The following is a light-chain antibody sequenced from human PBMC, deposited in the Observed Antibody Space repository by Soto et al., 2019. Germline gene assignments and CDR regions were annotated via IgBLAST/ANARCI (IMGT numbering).Light chain of an antibody. Sequence: ETVMTQSPATLSVSPGERATLSCRATQSVATDIAWYQQKPGQAPRLLIFRASTRATGIPVRFSGSVSETEFALTIGSLQSEDFAVYYCQQYNNWPLTFGHGTKVEIK. CDR3: QQYNNWPLT. CDR2: RAS. CDR1: QSVATD. J-gene: IGKJ1*01. V-gene: IGKV3-15*01.